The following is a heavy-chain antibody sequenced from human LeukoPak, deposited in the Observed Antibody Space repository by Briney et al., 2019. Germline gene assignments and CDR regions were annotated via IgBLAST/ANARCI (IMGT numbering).Heavy chain of an antibody. CDR3: ARANPADFNL. CDR2: IRYDGIVT. D-gene: IGHD1-14*01. CDR1: EFTFSNYW. J-gene: IGHJ2*01. V-gene: IGHV3-74*01. Sequence: GRSLRLSCVASEFTFSNYWIHWVRQPPGKGLVWVSRIRYDGIVTNYADSVEGRFTISRDNAKNTVHLQMNSLRDDDTAVYYCARANPADFNLWGRGTLVPVSS.